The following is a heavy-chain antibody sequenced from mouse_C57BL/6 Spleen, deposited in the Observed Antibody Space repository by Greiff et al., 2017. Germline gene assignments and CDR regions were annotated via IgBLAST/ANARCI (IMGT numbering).Heavy chain of an antibody. V-gene: IGHV1-82*01. D-gene: IGHD4-1*01. J-gene: IGHJ4*01. CDR3: AINWAFYAMDY. Sequence: QVQLQQSGPELVKPGASVKISCKASGYAFSSSWMNWVKQRPGKGLEWIGRIYPGDGDTNYNGKFKGKATLTADKPSSTAYMQLSSLTSEDSAVYFCAINWAFYAMDYWGQGTSVTVSS. CDR2: IYPGDGDT. CDR1: GYAFSSSW.